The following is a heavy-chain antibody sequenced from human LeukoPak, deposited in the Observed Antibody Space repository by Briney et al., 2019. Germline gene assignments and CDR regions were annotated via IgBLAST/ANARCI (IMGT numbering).Heavy chain of an antibody. J-gene: IGHJ6*02. V-gene: IGHV3-48*01. CDR1: GFTFSSYS. Sequence: GGSLRLSCAASGFTFSSYSMNWVRQAPGKGLEWVSYVSSSSSTIYYADSVKGRFTISRDNAKNSLYLQMNSLRAGDTAVYYCARDPYYDFWSGYYGYYYGMDVWGQGTTVTVSS. D-gene: IGHD3-3*01. CDR3: ARDPYYDFWSGYYGYYYGMDV. CDR2: VSSSSSTI.